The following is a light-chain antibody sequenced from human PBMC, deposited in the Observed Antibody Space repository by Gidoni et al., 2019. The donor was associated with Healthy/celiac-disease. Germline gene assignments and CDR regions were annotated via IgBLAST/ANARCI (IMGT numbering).Light chain of an antibody. V-gene: IGKV1-5*03. CDR2: KAS. Sequence: DTQMTQSPSTLSASVGDRVTITCRASQSISSWLAWYQQKPGKAPKLLIYKASSLESGVPSRFSGSGSGTEFTLTISSLQPDDFATYYCQQYNSYSTFGGXTKVEIK. J-gene: IGKJ4*01. CDR3: QQYNSYST. CDR1: QSISSW.